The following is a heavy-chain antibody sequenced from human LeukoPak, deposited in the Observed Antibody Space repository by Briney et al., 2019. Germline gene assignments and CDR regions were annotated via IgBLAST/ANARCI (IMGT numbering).Heavy chain of an antibody. CDR3: ARARQQLAKGPNYYYYYYMDV. CDR1: GYTFTGYY. Sequence: ASVKVSCKASGYTFTGYYMHWVRQAPGQGLEWMGWINPNSGGTNYAQKFQGRVTMTRDTSISTAYMELSSLRSEDTAVYYCARARQQLAKGPNYYYYYYMDVWGKGTTVTVSS. V-gene: IGHV1-2*02. CDR2: INPNSGGT. J-gene: IGHJ6*03. D-gene: IGHD6-13*01.